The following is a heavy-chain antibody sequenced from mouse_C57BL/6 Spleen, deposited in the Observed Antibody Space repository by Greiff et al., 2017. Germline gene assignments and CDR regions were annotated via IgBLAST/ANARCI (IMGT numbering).Heavy chain of an antibody. D-gene: IGHD1-1*01. CDR3: ARLRGTTDYFDY. CDR1: GYTFTSYW. J-gene: IGHJ2*01. V-gene: IGHV1-50*01. Sequence: QVQLQQPGAELVKPGASVQLSCKASGYTFTSYWMQWVKQRPGQGLEWIGEIDPSDSYTNYNQKFKGKATLTVDTSSSTAYMQLSSLTSEDSAVYYCARLRGTTDYFDYWGQGTTLTVSS. CDR2: IDPSDSYT.